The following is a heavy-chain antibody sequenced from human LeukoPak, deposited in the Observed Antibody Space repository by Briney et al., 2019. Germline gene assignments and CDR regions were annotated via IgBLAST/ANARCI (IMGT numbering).Heavy chain of an antibody. V-gene: IGHV4-59*01. CDR1: GISISSYY. CDR3: ARDRGGGQTVFDY. D-gene: IGHD1-26*01. CDR2: IYYSGST. J-gene: IGHJ4*02. Sequence: SETLSLTCTVSGISISSYYWSWIRQPPGKGLEWIGYIYYSGSTNYNPSLKSRVTISVGTSKNQFSLKPSSMTAADTAVYYCARDRGGGQTVFDYWGQGTLVTVSS.